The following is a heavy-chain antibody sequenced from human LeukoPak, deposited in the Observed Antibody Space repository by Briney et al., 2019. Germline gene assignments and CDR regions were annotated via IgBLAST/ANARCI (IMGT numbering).Heavy chain of an antibody. CDR2: ITTSGDIT. CDR1: GFTLSDYY. V-gene: IGHV3-11*01. Sequence: PGGSLRLSCAASGFTLSDYYLSWIRQAPGKGLEWLSYITTSGDITYYADSVKGRFTISRDNAKNSLYLQMNSLRADDSAVYYCARDRGTVGARYFYMDVWGNGTTVTVSS. D-gene: IGHD1-26*01. CDR3: ARDRGTVGARYFYMDV. J-gene: IGHJ6*03.